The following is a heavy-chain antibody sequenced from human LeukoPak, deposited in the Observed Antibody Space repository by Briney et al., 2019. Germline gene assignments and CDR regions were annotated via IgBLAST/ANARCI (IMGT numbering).Heavy chain of an antibody. Sequence: ASVKVSCKASGGTFSSYAISWVRQAPGQGLEWMGGIIPIFGTANYAQKFQGRVTITADESTSTAYMELSSLRSEDTAVYYCARGGWDYYYYYYMDVWGKGTTVTVSS. J-gene: IGHJ6*03. CDR2: IIPIFGTA. V-gene: IGHV1-69*13. D-gene: IGHD6-19*01. CDR1: GGTFSSYA. CDR3: ARGGWDYYYYYYMDV.